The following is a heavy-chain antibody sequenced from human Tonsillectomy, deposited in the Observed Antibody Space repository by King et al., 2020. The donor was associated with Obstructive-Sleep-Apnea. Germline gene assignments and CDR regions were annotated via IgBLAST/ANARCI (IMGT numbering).Heavy chain of an antibody. CDR2: IRSCNSTI. V-gene: IGHV3-48*04. CDR1: GFTFSSYT. Sequence: VQLVESGGGLVQPGGSLRLYCAAPGFTFSSYTMNWVRQAPVKGLEWVSYIRSCNSTIYYADSVKGRFTISRDNAKNSLYLQMNSLRAEDTAVYYCARSGIAAAGSFDYWGQGTLVTVSS. CDR3: ARSGIAAAGSFDY. J-gene: IGHJ4*02. D-gene: IGHD6-13*01.